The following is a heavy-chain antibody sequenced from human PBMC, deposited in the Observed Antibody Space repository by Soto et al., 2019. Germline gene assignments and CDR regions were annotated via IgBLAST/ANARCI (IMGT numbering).Heavy chain of an antibody. J-gene: IGHJ3*02. V-gene: IGHV1-69*06. CDR3: ARYWNAGTLYCAFDI. CDR2: IIPNYEAA. CDR1: GGSFNNYV. Sequence: QVQLVQSGAEVRKPGSSVKVSCEASGGSFNNYVISWLRQAPGQWLEWMGGIIPNYEAANYAQKFRGRLTMTADKATKTAYMELNSLRPEDTATYYCARYWNAGTLYCAFDIWGQGTTVIVS. D-gene: IGHD1-1*01.